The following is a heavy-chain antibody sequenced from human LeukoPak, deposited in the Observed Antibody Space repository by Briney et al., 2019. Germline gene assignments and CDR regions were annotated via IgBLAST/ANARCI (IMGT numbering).Heavy chain of an antibody. CDR2: IYYSGST. CDR1: GGSISSYY. Sequence: PSETLSLTCTVSGGSISSYYWSWIRQPPGKGLEWIGYIYYSGSTNYNPSLKSRVTISVDTSKNQFSLKLSSVTAADTAVYYCARKAMARYYFDYWGQGTLVTVSS. J-gene: IGHJ4*02. D-gene: IGHD5-18*01. V-gene: IGHV4-59*08. CDR3: ARKAMARYYFDY.